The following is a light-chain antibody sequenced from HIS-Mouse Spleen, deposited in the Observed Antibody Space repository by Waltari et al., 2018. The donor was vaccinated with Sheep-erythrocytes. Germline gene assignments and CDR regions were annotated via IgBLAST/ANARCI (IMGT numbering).Light chain of an antibody. Sequence: QSALTQPRSVSGSPGQSVTISCTGTSSDVGGYNYVSWYQQHPGKAPKLMIHQGSQRPSGVSNRFSGCKSGNTASLTISGLQAEDEADYYCCSYAGSSTWVFGGGTKLTVL. CDR1: SSDVGGYNY. CDR2: QGS. CDR3: CSYAGSSTWV. V-gene: IGLV2-23*01. J-gene: IGLJ3*02.